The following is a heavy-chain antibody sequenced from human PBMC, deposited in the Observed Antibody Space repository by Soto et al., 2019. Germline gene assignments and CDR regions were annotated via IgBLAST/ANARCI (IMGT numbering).Heavy chain of an antibody. D-gene: IGHD1-26*01. CDR1: GFTVSSNY. CDR3: ARGLGSPLYYYYGMDV. Sequence: AGGSLRLSCAASGFTVSSNYMSWVRQAPGKGLEWVSVIYSGGSTYYADSVKGRFTISRDNSKNTLYLQMNSLRAEDTAVYYCARGLGSPLYYYYGMDVWGQGTTVTVSS. CDR2: IYSGGST. J-gene: IGHJ6*02. V-gene: IGHV3-53*01.